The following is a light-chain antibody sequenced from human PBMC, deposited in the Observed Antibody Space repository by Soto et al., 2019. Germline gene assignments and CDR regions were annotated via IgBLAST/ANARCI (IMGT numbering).Light chain of an antibody. CDR2: RLS. CDR1: QSIDAH. CDR3: QQHYSWPLT. Sequence: DIQMTQSPSSLSASVGDTVTITCRASQSIDAHLTWYQQKPGKAPRFLIYRLSTLHSGVPSRFSGSGSGTEFTLTISSLQAEDVAAYYCQQHYSWPLTFGEGTQVEI. V-gene: IGKV1-39*01. J-gene: IGKJ5*01.